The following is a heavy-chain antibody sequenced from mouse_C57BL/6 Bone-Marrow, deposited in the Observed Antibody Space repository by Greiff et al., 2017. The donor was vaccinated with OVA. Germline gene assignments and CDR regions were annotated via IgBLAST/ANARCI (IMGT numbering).Heavy chain of an antibody. Sequence: VQLQQSGAELVRPGASVKLSCTASGFNIKDDYMHWVKQRPEQGLEWIGWIDPENGDTEYASKFQGKATITADTSSNTAYLQLSSLTSEDTAVYYGTTLIYDGYPWFAYWGQGTLVTVSA. CDR1: GFNIKDDY. V-gene: IGHV14-4*01. D-gene: IGHD2-3*01. CDR3: TTLIYDGYPWFAY. CDR2: IDPENGDT. J-gene: IGHJ3*01.